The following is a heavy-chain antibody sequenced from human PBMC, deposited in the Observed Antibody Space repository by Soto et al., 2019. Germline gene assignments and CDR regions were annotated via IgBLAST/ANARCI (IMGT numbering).Heavy chain of an antibody. V-gene: IGHV4-59*01. CDR1: GGSISSYY. D-gene: IGHD2-21*01. J-gene: IGHJ4*02. CDR2: IYYSGST. Sequence: SETLSLTCTVSGGSISSYYWIWIRQPPGKGLEWIGYIYYSGSTNYNPSLKSRVTISVDTSKNQFSLKLSSVTAADTAVYYCARGKRSNLWYFDYWGQGTLVTVSP. CDR3: ARGKRSNLWYFDY.